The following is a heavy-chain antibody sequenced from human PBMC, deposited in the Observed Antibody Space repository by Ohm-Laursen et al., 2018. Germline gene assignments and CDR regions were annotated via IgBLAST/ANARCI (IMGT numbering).Heavy chain of an antibody. CDR1: GYTFTSYG. V-gene: IGHV1-18*01. D-gene: IGHD2-15*01. CDR3: ARGFYCSGGSCYGYYFDY. J-gene: IGHJ4*02. Sequence: ASVKASCKASGYTFTSYGISWVRQAPGQGLEWMGWISAYNGNTNYAQKLQGRVTMTTDTSTSTAYMELRSLRSDDTAVYYCARGFYCSGGSCYGYYFDYWGQGTLVTVSS. CDR2: ISAYNGNT.